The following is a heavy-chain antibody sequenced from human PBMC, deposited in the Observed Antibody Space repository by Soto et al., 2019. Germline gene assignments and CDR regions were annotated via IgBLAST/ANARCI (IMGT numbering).Heavy chain of an antibody. CDR3: ARRIQLWSPIDY. D-gene: IGHD5-18*01. CDR1: GFTVSSNY. V-gene: IGHV3-66*01. J-gene: IGHJ4*02. CDR2: FYRDGST. Sequence: EVQLVESGGGLVRPGGSLRLSCAASGFTVSSNYMSWVRQAPGKGLEWVSVFYRDGSTYYADSVKGRFTLSRDNSKNTLYLQMNSLRAEDTAVYYCARRIQLWSPIDYWGQGTLVTVSS.